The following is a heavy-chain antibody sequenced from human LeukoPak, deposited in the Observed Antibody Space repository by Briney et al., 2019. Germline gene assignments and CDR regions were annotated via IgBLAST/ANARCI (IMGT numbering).Heavy chain of an antibody. CDR1: GYTFTGYY. CDR2: INPNSGDT. J-gene: IGHJ4*02. Sequence: ASVKVSCKASGYTFTGYYMHWLRQAPGQGLEWMGWINPNSGDTDYAEKFLGRVTMTRDTSITTAYMELTSLRFDDTAFYYCATQSVSGSQTDLDYWGQGTLVTVSS. D-gene: IGHD1-26*01. CDR3: ATQSVSGSQTDLDY. V-gene: IGHV1-2*02.